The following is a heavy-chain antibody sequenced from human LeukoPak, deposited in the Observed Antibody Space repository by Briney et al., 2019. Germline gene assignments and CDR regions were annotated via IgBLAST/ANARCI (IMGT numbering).Heavy chain of an antibody. CDR1: GFTFSSYS. J-gene: IGHJ3*02. Sequence: GGSLRLSCAASGFTFSSYSMNWVRQAPGKGLEWVSSISSSSSYIYYADSVKGRFTISRDNAKNSLYLQMNSLRAEDTAVYYCAGARHGAVAGGAFDIWGQGTMVTVSS. D-gene: IGHD6-19*01. CDR3: AGARHGAVAGGAFDI. CDR2: ISSSSSYI. V-gene: IGHV3-21*01.